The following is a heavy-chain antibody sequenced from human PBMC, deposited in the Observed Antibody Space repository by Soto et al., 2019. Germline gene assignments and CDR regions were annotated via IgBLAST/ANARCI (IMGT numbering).Heavy chain of an antibody. V-gene: IGHV4-59*01. Sequence: SETLCLTWTVAWGSISSYYGSWIRQPPGKGLEWIGYIYYSGSTNYNPSLKSRVTISVDTSKNQFSLKLSSVTAADTAVYYCARGRHDSSGYYVGHYFDYWGQGTLVTVSS. CDR2: IYYSGST. CDR3: ARGRHDSSGYYVGHYFDY. J-gene: IGHJ4*02. D-gene: IGHD3-22*01. CDR1: WGSISSYY.